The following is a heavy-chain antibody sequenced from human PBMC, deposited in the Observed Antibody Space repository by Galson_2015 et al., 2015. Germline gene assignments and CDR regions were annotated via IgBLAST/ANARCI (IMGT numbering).Heavy chain of an antibody. CDR2: IWYDGSNK. D-gene: IGHD6-19*01. V-gene: IGHV3-33*01. J-gene: IGHJ4*02. CDR3: ARFRGSDEKGYFDY. CDR1: GFTFSSYG. Sequence: SLRVSCEGSGFTFSSYGMHWVRQAPGKGLEWVAVIWYDGSNKYYADYVKGRFTISRDNSKTTLYLQLNSLRAEDTAVYYCARFRGSDEKGYFDYWGQGTLVTVSS.